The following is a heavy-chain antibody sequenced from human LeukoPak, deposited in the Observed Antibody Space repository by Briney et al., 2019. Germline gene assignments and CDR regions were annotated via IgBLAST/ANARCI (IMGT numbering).Heavy chain of an antibody. Sequence: GGSLRLSCAASGFTFSSYGMHWVRQAPGKGLEWVAVISYDGSNKYYADSVKGRFTISRDNSKNTLYLQMNSLRAEDTAVYYCASMTTVTYTTFDYWGQGTLVTVSS. CDR1: GFTFSSYG. D-gene: IGHD4-17*01. CDR3: ASMTTVTYTTFDY. J-gene: IGHJ4*02. V-gene: IGHV3-30*03. CDR2: ISYDGSNK.